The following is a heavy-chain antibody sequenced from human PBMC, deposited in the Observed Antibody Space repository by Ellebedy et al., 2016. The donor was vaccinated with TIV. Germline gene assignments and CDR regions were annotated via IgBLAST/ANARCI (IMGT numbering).Heavy chain of an antibody. V-gene: IGHV3-30-3*01. Sequence: GGSLRLSXAASGFTFSSYAMHWVRQTPGKGLEWVAVISYDGSNKYYADSVKGRFTISRDNSKSTLYLQMNSLKTEDTAVYYCAGDESGSSWYYYLDYWGQGTLVTVSS. CDR2: ISYDGSNK. D-gene: IGHD6-13*01. CDR1: GFTFSSYA. J-gene: IGHJ4*02. CDR3: AGDESGSSWYYYLDY.